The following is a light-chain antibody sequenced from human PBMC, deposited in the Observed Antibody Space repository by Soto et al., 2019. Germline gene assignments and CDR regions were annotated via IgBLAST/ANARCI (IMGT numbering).Light chain of an antibody. CDR1: TGAVTSGYY. CDR3: LLYYGGVNV. J-gene: IGLJ2*01. Sequence: QTVVTQEPSLTVSPGGTVTLTCASSTGAVTSGYYPNWFQQKPGQAPTALIYSTSNKHSWTPARFSGSLLGGKAALTLSGVQPEYEAEYYCLLYYGGVNVFGGGTKLTVL. CDR2: STS. V-gene: IGLV7-43*01.